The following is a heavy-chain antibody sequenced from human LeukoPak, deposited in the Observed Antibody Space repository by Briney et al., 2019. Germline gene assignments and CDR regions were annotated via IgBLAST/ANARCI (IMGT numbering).Heavy chain of an antibody. D-gene: IGHD1-14*01. V-gene: IGHV4-34*01. J-gene: IGHJ4*02. CDR3: ARGGHGISDY. Sequence: PGGSLRLSCAASGFTFSSYSMNWVRQPPGKGLEWIGEINHSGSTNYNPSLKSRVTISVDTSKNQFSLKLSSVTAADTAVYYCARGGHGISDYWGQGTLVTVSS. CDR1: GFTFSSYS. CDR2: INHSGST.